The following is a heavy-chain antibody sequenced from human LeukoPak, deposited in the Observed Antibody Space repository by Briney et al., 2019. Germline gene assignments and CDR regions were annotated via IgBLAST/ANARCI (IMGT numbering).Heavy chain of an antibody. V-gene: IGHV4-4*02. CDR1: DDSISSSNW. Sequence: SETLSLTCAVSDDSISSSNWWSWVRQPPGKGLEWIGEIYHSGSTNYNPSLKSRATISVDKSKNQFSLKLSSVTAADTAVYYCARGYDSSGYYYYYMDVWGKGTTVTVSS. D-gene: IGHD3-22*01. CDR2: IYHSGST. J-gene: IGHJ6*03. CDR3: ARGYDSSGYYYYYMDV.